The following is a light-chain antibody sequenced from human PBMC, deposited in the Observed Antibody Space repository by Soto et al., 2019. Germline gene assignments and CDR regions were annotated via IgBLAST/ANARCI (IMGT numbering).Light chain of an antibody. V-gene: IGKV1-27*01. CDR3: QKYNSALLT. CDR2: AAS. J-gene: IGKJ4*01. Sequence: DIQVTQSPSSLSASLGDRVTITCRANQAIGVYLAWCQQQPGQVPKLLIYAASALESGVPSRFSGGGSGTYFTLTISSLQPEDVEAYYCQKYNSALLTFGGGNKVEI. CDR1: QAIGVY.